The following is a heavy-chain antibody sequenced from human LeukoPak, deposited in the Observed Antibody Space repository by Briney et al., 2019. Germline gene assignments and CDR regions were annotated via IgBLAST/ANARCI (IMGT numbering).Heavy chain of an antibody. Sequence: PSETLSLTCTVSGASVSSGSYYWTWIRQPPGKGLEWIGYVYYSGTTNYNPSLKSRVTISIDLSKNHFSLKLSSVTAADTAIYYCARDETKPAAGLEYWGRGALVTVSS. CDR3: ARDETKPAAGLEY. CDR1: GASVSSGSYY. J-gene: IGHJ4*02. CDR2: VYYSGTT. D-gene: IGHD6-13*01. V-gene: IGHV4-61*01.